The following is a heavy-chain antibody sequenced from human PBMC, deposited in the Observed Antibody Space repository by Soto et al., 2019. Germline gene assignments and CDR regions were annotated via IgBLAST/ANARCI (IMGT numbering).Heavy chain of an antibody. D-gene: IGHD6-19*01. Sequence: PGGSLRLSGEASGFTFSNAWMSWVRQAPGKGLEWVGRIKSKTDGGTTDYAAPVKGRFTISRDDSKNTLYLQMNSLKTEDTAVYYCTTGLYSSGWYPGDYYGMDVWGQGTTVTVSS. J-gene: IGHJ6*02. CDR3: TTGLYSSGWYPGDYYGMDV. CDR1: GFTFSNAW. CDR2: IKSKTDGGTT. V-gene: IGHV3-15*01.